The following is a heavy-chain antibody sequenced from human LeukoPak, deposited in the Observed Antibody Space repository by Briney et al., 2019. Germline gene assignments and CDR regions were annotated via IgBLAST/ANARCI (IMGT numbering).Heavy chain of an antibody. J-gene: IGHJ4*02. CDR2: IYSGGST. Sequence: GGSLRLSCAASGFTFSSYAMNWVRQAPGKGLEWVSVIYSGGSTYYADSVKGRFTISRDNSKNTLYLQMNSLRAEDTAVYYCARAKGSSGWFQPFFDYWGQGTLVTVSS. D-gene: IGHD6-19*01. V-gene: IGHV3-53*01. CDR1: GFTFSSYA. CDR3: ARAKGSSGWFQPFFDY.